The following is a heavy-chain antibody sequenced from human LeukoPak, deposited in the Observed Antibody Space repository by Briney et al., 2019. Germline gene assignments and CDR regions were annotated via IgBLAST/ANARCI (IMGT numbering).Heavy chain of an antibody. CDR2: TYYRSNWYN. D-gene: IGHD2-2*01. CDR1: GDSVSSNFAA. CDR3: ARDPTSRITPVSYVMRV. J-gene: IGHJ6*02. Sequence: SQTLSLTCAISGDSVSSNFAAWNWIRQSPSRGLEWLGRTYYRSNWYNDYAVSLKSRITINADTSRNEFSLQLTSVTPEDTATYFCARDPTSRITPVSYVMRVWGQGTTVTVSS. V-gene: IGHV6-1*01.